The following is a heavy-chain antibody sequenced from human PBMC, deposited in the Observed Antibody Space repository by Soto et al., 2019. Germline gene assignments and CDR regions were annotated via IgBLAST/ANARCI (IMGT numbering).Heavy chain of an antibody. CDR2: INHSGST. D-gene: IGHD3-16*02. CDR1: GGSFSGYY. Sequence: ETLSLTCAVYGGSFSGYYWSWIRQPPGKGLEWIGEINHSGSTNYNPSLKSRVTISVDTSKNQFSLKLSSVTAADTAVYYCARGKLSDYVWGSYRYHFDYWGQGTVVTVSS. V-gene: IGHV4-34*01. CDR3: ARGKLSDYVWGSYRYHFDY. J-gene: IGHJ4*02.